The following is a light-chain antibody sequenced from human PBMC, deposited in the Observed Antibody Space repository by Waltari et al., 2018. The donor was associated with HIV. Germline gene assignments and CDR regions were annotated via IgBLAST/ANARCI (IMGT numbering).Light chain of an antibody. V-gene: IGLV3-21*02. CDR2: DDD. CDR3: QVWDTNSNVYV. Sequence: SYVLTQPPSVSLAPGQTARIACGGNNIGTKMMHRYQQKPGQAPVLVVYDDDDRPSGIPERFSGSNSGNTATLTIPRVEARDEADYYCQVWDTNSNVYVFGAGTKVTVL. CDR1: NIGTKM. J-gene: IGLJ1*01.